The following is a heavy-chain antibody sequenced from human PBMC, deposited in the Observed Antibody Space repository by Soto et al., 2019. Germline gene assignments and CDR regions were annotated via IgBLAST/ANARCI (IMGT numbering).Heavy chain of an antibody. V-gene: IGHV1-46*01. Sequence: QVHLVQSGAEVKKPGASMKVSCTASGYTLTSHHVHWVRQAPGRRPEWMGSCNPANGVAQCTARFQGRVIMTRDTSTSTVYMELRGLTSEDTAIFYCARGGGVGLDGSAAFDIWGQGTMVTVSS. CDR1: GYTLTSHH. CDR3: ARGGGVGLDGSAAFDI. CDR2: CNPANGVA. J-gene: IGHJ3*02. D-gene: IGHD1-1*01.